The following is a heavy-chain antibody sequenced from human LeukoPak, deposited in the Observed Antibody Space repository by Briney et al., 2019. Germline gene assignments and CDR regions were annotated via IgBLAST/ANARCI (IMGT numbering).Heavy chain of an antibody. CDR3: ARGFYNWNDGVDY. J-gene: IGHJ4*02. D-gene: IGHD1-20*01. V-gene: IGHV4-59*01. CDR1: GGSISSYY. CDR2: IYYSGST. Sequence: PSETLSLTCTVSGGSISSYYWSWIRQPPGKGLEWIGYIYYSGSTNYNPSLKSRVTISVDTSKNQFSLKLSSVTAADTAVYYCARGFYNWNDGVDYWGQGTLVTVSP.